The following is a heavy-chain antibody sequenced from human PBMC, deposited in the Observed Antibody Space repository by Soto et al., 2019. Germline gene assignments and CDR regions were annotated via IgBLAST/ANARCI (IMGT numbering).Heavy chain of an antibody. D-gene: IGHD3-9*01. J-gene: IGHJ4*02. CDR1: GYTFTSYA. Sequence: ASVKVSCKASGYTFTSYAMHWVRQAPGQRLEWMGWINAGNGNTKYSQKFQGRVTITRDTSASTAYMELSSLRSEDTAVYYCAREYYDILTGYRDAYYFDYWGQGTLVTVSS. CDR2: INAGNGNT. V-gene: IGHV1-3*01. CDR3: AREYYDILTGYRDAYYFDY.